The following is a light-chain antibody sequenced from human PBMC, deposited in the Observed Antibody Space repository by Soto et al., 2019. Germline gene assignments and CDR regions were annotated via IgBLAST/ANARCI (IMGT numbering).Light chain of an antibody. J-gene: IGKJ5*01. V-gene: IGKV3-20*01. CDR2: DAS. Sequence: EIVLTQSPGTLSLSPGERATLSCRASQSVSSNYLAWYQQKYGQAPRLLIYDASSRAAGIPDRFSGSGSGTDFTLSISRLEPEDFAMYYCQQYGSSAPITFGQGTRLEIE. CDR3: QQYGSSAPIT. CDR1: QSVSSNY.